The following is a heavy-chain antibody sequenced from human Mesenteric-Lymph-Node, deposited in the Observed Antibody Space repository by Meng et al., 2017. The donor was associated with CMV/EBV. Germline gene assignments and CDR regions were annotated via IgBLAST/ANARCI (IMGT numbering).Heavy chain of an antibody. CDR3: AREPDYGEGFDP. V-gene: IGHV3-53*01. CDR2: IFSDGST. J-gene: IGHJ5*02. D-gene: IGHD4-17*01. Sequence: ETLSLTCAASGFIVSNNYMSWVRQAPGKGLEWVSVIFSDGSTYYTDSVKGRFTTSRDNARNTVYLQMNYLRVGDTAVYYCAREPDYGEGFDPWGQGTLVTVSS. CDR1: GFIVSNNY.